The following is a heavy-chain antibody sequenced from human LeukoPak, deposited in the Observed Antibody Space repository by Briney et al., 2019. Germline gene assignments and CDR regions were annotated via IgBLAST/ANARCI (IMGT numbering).Heavy chain of an antibody. CDR1: GFTLSDYY. CDR2: ISSSSRYT. CDR3: AKNLMIRGPPGE. Sequence: KPGGSLRLSRAAPGFTLSDYYMSWIPHAPGKGLEWISSISSSSRYTNYADSVKGRFTISRDNAQNSLYLQMNSLRAEDTAVFYCAKNLMIRGPPGEWGQGTLVTVSS. J-gene: IGHJ4*02. V-gene: IGHV3-11*06. D-gene: IGHD3-10*01.